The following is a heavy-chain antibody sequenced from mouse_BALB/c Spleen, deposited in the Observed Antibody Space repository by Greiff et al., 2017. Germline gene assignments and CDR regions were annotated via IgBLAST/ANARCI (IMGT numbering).Heavy chain of an antibody. CDR3: ARDYDYDYGGFAY. CDR1: GYTFTDYW. D-gene: IGHD2-4*01. J-gene: IGHJ3*01. Sequence: QVQLQQPGAELVMPGASVKMSCKASGYTFTDYWMHWVKQRPGQGLEWIGAIDTSDSYTSYNQKFKGKATLTVDESSSTAYMQLSSLTSEDSAVYYCARDYDYDYGGFAYWGQGTLVTVSA. V-gene: IGHV1-69*01. CDR2: IDTSDSYT.